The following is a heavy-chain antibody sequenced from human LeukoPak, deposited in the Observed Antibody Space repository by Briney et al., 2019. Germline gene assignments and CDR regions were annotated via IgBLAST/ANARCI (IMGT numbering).Heavy chain of an antibody. CDR3: ARGIPVISRAFDI. CDR1: GYSISRGYY. Sequence: PSETLSLTCTVSGYSISRGYYWRWIRHPPGKGLEWIGSISHSGSTYYNPSLKSRVTISVDTSKNQFSPKLSSVTAADTAVYYCARGIPVISRAFDIWGQGTMVTVSS. D-gene: IGHD3-10*01. CDR2: ISHSGST. V-gene: IGHV4-38-2*02. J-gene: IGHJ3*02.